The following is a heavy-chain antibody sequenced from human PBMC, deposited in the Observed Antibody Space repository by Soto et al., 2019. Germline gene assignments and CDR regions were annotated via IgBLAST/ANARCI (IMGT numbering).Heavy chain of an antibody. V-gene: IGHV5-51*03. Sequence: EVQLVQSGAEVKKPGESLKISCMGSGYKVSTWHNFTSYWIAWVRQMPGEGLEWMGIIYPGDSDTRYSPSFQGQVTISADKSINSVFLQWSSLEASDTGTDYCSRLGFNYGFLRGYYNVHHYYGIDVWGQGTTVTVSS. CDR2: IYPGDSDT. CDR1: GYKVSTWHNFTSYW. D-gene: IGHD3-3*01. CDR3: SRLGFNYGFLRGYYNVHHYYGIDV. J-gene: IGHJ6*02.